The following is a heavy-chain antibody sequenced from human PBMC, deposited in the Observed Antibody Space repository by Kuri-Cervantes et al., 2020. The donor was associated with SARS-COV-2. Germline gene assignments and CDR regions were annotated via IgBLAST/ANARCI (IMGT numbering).Heavy chain of an antibody. J-gene: IGHJ4*02. CDR1: GVSVSGGTYY. Sequence: SETLSLTCAVSGVSVSGGTYYWSWIRQPAGKGLEWIGSVYHYGSTYYNLSLKSRVTISVDTSKNQFSLKLSSVTAADTAVYYCAKINWNDPLHSWGQGSLVTVSS. V-gene: IGHV4-38-2*01. CDR2: VYHYGST. D-gene: IGHD1-1*01. CDR3: AKINWNDPLHS.